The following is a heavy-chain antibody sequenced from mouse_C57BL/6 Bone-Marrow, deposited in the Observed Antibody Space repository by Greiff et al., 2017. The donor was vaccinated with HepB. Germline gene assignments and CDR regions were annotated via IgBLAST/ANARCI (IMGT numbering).Heavy chain of an antibody. J-gene: IGHJ1*03. V-gene: IGHV14-3*01. CDR2: IDPANGNT. CDR1: GFNIKNTY. D-gene: IGHD2-3*01. CDR3: ARYDGYSWYFDV. Sequence: EVQLVESVAELVRPGASVKLSCTASGFNIKNTYMHWVKQRPEQGLEWIGRIDPANGNTKYASKFQGKATITADTSSNTAYLQLSSLTSEDTAIYYCARYDGYSWYFDVWGTGTTVTVSS.